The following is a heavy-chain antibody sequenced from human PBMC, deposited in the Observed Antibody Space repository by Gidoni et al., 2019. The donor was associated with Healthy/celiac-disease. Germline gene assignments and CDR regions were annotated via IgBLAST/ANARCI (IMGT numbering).Heavy chain of an antibody. CDR1: GGSFSGYY. V-gene: IGHV4-34*01. D-gene: IGHD2-21*02. CDR3: ARGPLRRRGVVTAIPELDY. CDR2: INNSGST. Sequence: QVQLQQWGAGLLTPSETLSLTCAVYGGSFSGYYWSWIRQPPGKGLEWIGEINNSGSTNYNPYLKSRVTISVDTSKNQFSLKLSSVTAADTAVYYCARGPLRRRGVVTAIPELDYWGQGTLVTVSS. J-gene: IGHJ4*02.